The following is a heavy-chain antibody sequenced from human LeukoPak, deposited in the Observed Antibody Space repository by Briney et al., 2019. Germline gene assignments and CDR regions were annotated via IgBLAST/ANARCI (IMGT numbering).Heavy chain of an antibody. CDR1: GFTFSTYW. CDR2: IKQDGSEK. Sequence: GGSLRLSCAASGFTFSTYWMSWVRQAPGTGLEWVASIKQDGSEKSYVDSVKGRFTISRDNAKNSVYLQMNSLRAEDTAVYYCARGGYQLLWYWGQGTLVTVSS. CDR3: ARGGYQLLWY. V-gene: IGHV3-7*04. J-gene: IGHJ4*02. D-gene: IGHD2-2*01.